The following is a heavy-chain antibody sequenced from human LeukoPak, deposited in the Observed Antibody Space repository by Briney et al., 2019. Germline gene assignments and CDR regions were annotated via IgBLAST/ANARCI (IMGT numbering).Heavy chain of an antibody. CDR1: GFIFINYH. Sequence: GASVKLSCKASGFIFINYHIHWVRQAPGQGLQWMGTINPSGGSTTYAQKFQGRATMTRDTSTSTVYMELSSLRSEDTAIYYCARVRRSGELLDAGRYNWFDAWGQGTLVTVSS. V-gene: IGHV1-46*01. CDR3: ARVRRSGELLDAGRYNWFDA. D-gene: IGHD1-26*01. J-gene: IGHJ5*02. CDR2: INPSGGST.